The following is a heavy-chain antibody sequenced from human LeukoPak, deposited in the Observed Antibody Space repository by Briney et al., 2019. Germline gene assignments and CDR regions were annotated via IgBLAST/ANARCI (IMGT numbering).Heavy chain of an antibody. CDR2: INPNSGGT. CDR3: ARTRQGSSGYWGFDY. CDR1: GYTFTGYY. D-gene: IGHD3-22*01. V-gene: IGHV1-2*02. J-gene: IGHJ4*02. Sequence: ASVKVSCKASGYTFTGYYMHWVRQAPGQGLEWMGWINPNSGGTNYAQKFQGRVTMTRDTSISTAYMELSRLRSDDTAVYYCARTRQGSSGYWGFDYWGQGTLVTVSS.